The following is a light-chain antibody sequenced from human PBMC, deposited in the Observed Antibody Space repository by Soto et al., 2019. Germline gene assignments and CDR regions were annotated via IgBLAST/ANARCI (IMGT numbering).Light chain of an antibody. V-gene: IGKV3-20*01. J-gene: IGKJ2*01. CDR3: HQYDYAVDT. CDR2: GTS. CDR1: QSVRNNS. Sequence: EIVLTQSPGTLSLSSGETATLSCRASQSVRNNSLAWYQQQPGQAPRLLMFGTSSRVTGIPDRFSGSGSGTDFTLTISRLEPEDSGVYICHQYDYAVDTFGQGTKLEIK.